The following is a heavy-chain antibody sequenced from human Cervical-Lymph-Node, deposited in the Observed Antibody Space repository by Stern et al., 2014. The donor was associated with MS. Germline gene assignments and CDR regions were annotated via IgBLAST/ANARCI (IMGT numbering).Heavy chain of an antibody. CDR3: ARHRMYYYDSSGLFDP. V-gene: IGHV5-51*01. D-gene: IGHD3-22*01. J-gene: IGHJ5*02. Sequence: EVQLVQSGAEVKKPGESLKISCKGSGYSFTSYWIGWVRQMPGKGLEWMGIIYPGDSDTRYSPSFQGQVTSSADKSISTAYLQWSSLKASDTAMYYCARHRMYYYDSSGLFDPWGQGTLVTVSS. CDR1: GYSFTSYW. CDR2: IYPGDSDT.